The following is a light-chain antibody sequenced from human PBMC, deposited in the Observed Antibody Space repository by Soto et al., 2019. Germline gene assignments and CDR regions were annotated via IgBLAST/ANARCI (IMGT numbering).Light chain of an antibody. V-gene: IGKV1-33*01. CDR3: QHYDHLPPLS. CDR2: DAS. CDR1: QDIRNY. J-gene: IGKJ4*01. Sequence: DIQMTQSPSSLSASVGDRVTITCQASQDIRNYLNWYQRKPGKAPNLLIYDASNLRAGVPSRFXGSGSGTEFTFTISSLQPEDIATYYCQHYDHLPPLSFGGGTKVEIK.